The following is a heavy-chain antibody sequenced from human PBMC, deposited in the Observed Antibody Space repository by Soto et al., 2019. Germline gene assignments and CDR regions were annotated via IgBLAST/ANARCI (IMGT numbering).Heavy chain of an antibody. V-gene: IGHV3-33*01. CDR1: GFKFRNYA. CDR3: ARAHTMMILDRFDP. CDR2: IWFDGSKK. J-gene: IGHJ5*02. Sequence: GGSLRLSCAASGFKFRNYAIHWVRQAPGKGLEWLAVIWFDGSKKYYADSVKGRFTISRDNSKNTVYLDMNSLTADDSGVFYCARAHTMMILDRFDPWGHGTPVTFPS. D-gene: IGHD3-22*01.